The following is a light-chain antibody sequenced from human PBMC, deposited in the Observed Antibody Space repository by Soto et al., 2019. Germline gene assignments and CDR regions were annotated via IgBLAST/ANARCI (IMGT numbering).Light chain of an antibody. Sequence: DIQMTQSPSTMSASVGDRVTITCRASQSISSWLAWYQQKPGKAPKLLIYKASSLESGVPSRFSGSGSGTEFTLTISSLQPDAFATYYCQQYNSYSRGYTFGQGTKLEIK. CDR3: QQYNSYSRGYT. CDR1: QSISSW. J-gene: IGKJ2*01. CDR2: KAS. V-gene: IGKV1-5*03.